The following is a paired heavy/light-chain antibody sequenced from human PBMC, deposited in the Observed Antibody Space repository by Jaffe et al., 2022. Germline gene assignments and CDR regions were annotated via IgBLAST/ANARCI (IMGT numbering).Heavy chain of an antibody. CDR3: AREGAYCGGDCYSFDSSGYYYLYFDL. V-gene: IGHV1-69*05. D-gene: IGHD2-21*02. Sequence: QVQLVQSGAEVKKPGSSVKVSCKASGGTFSSYAISWVRQAPGQGLEWMGGIIPIFGTANYAQKFQGRVTITTDESTSTAYMELSSLRSEDTAVYYCAREGAYCGGDCYSFDSSGYYYLYFDLWGRGTLVTVSS. J-gene: IGHJ2*01. CDR2: IIPIFGTA. CDR1: GGTFSSYA.
Light chain of an antibody. Sequence: QSALTQPASVSGSPGQSITISCTGTSSDVGSYNLVSWYQQHPGKAPKLMIYEVSKRPSGVSNRFSGSKSGNTASLTISGLQAEDEADYYCCSYAGSSTLWVFGGGTKLTVL. CDR2: EVS. CDR3: CSYAGSSTLWV. CDR1: SSDVGSYNL. V-gene: IGLV2-23*02. J-gene: IGLJ3*02.